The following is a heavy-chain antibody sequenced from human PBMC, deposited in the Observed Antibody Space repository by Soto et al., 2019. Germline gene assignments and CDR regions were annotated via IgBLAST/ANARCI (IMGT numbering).Heavy chain of an antibody. V-gene: IGHV4-59*12. D-gene: IGHD4-17*01. Sequence: SETLSLTCTVSGGSISGYYWSWIRQPPGKGLEWIGYMYNTGSTVYNPSFKSRVTISVDTSKNQISLKLSSVTAADTAVYYCARGMTTVTTFVYWGQGTLVTVSS. CDR2: MYNTGST. CDR3: ARGMTTVTTFVY. J-gene: IGHJ4*02. CDR1: GGSISGYY.